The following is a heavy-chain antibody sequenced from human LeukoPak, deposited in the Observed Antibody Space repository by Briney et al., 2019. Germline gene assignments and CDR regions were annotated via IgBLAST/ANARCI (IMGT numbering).Heavy chain of an antibody. J-gene: IGHJ4*02. V-gene: IGHV4-59*01. CDR3: ARGSIVATRFDY. Sequence: SETLSLTCTVSGGSISSYYWSWIRQPPGKGLEWIGYIYYTGSTNYNPSLKSRVTISVDTSKNQFSLKLSSVTAADTAVYYCARGSIVATRFDYWGQGTLVTVSS. CDR2: IYYTGST. CDR1: GGSISSYY. D-gene: IGHD5-12*01.